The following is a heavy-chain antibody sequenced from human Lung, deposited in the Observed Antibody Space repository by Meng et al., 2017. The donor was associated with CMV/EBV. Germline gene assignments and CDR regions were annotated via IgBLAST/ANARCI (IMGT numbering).Heavy chain of an antibody. J-gene: IGHJ3*02. D-gene: IGHD2-8*01. CDR1: GFPFSTYG. CDR3: AKGPYCTTSSCHGGMAFDI. CDR2: IWYDGSNT. V-gene: IGHV3-33*06. Sequence: LTCAASGFPFSTYGMHWVRQAPGKGLEWVAVIWYDGSNTHYADSVKGRFTISRDNSKRTLDLQMNSLRGEDTAVYYCAKGPYCTTSSCHGGMAFDIWXRGTXVTVSS.